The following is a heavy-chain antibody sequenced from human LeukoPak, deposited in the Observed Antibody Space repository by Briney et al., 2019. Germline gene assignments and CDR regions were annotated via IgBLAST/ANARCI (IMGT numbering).Heavy chain of an antibody. CDR3: ARDPTIWSDFDY. CDR1: GLTFSRFS. Sequence: GGSLRVSCAASGLTFSRFSMKWVRQAPRKRLEWVSSISGGSTHIYYADSVKGRFTISRDDAKNSLFLQMNSLRAEDTAVYYCARDPTIWSDFDYWGQGTLVTVSS. CDR2: ISGGSTHI. V-gene: IGHV3-21*01. J-gene: IGHJ4*02. D-gene: IGHD2-2*01.